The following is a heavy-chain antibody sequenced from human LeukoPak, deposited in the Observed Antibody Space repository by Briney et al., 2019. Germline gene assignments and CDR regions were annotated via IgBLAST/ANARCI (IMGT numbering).Heavy chain of an antibody. Sequence: ASVKVSCKASGYTFTSYGFSWVRQAPGQGLEWMGWINSCNGNTDYAQKLQGRVTVTTDTSTSTAYMELRSLRSDDTAVYYCARGTSGVVPPEAFDIWGQGTMVTVSS. CDR2: INSCNGNT. CDR1: GYTFTSYG. J-gene: IGHJ3*02. V-gene: IGHV1-18*01. D-gene: IGHD2-2*01. CDR3: ARGTSGVVPPEAFDI.